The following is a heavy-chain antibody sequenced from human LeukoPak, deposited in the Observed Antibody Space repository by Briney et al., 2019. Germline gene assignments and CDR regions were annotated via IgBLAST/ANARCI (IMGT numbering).Heavy chain of an antibody. J-gene: IGHJ4*02. CDR2: INPNSGGT. CDR1: GYTFTAYY. D-gene: IGHD3-22*01. CDR3: AREKSYYFDSSAYSNTFDY. Sequence: GASVKVPCKASGYTFTAYYMHWVRQAPGQGLEWMGWINPNSGGTNYAQKFQGRVTMTRDTSISTAYMELSRLSSDDTAVYFCAREKSYYFDSSAYSNTFDYWGQATLVTVSS. V-gene: IGHV1-2*02.